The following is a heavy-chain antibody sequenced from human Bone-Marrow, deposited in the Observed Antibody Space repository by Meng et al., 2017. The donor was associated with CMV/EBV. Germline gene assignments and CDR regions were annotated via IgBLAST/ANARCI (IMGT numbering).Heavy chain of an antibody. D-gene: IGHD2-15*01. J-gene: IGHJ6*02. CDR3: AKKSGFCSGGSCYSYYYYGMDV. Sequence: GGSLRLSCAASGFTFSSYWMSWVRQAPGKGLEWVANIKQDGSEKYYVDSVKGRFTISRDNSKNTLYLQMNSLRAEDTAVYYCAKKSGFCSGGSCYSYYYYGMDVWGQGTTVTVSS. CDR2: IKQDGSEK. CDR1: GFTFSSYW. V-gene: IGHV3-7*03.